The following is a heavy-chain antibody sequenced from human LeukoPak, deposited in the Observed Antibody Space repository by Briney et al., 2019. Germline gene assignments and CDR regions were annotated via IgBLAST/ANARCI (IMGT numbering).Heavy chain of an antibody. V-gene: IGHV3-21*01. Sequence: GGSLRLFYAASGFTFSSYSMNWVRQAPGKGLEWVSSISSSSSYIYYADSVKGRFTISRDNAKNSLYLQMNSLRAEDTAVYYCARVARSTAFDIWGQGTMVTVSS. CDR3: ARVARSTAFDI. CDR1: GFTFSSYS. J-gene: IGHJ3*02. D-gene: IGHD5/OR15-5a*01. CDR2: ISSSSSYI.